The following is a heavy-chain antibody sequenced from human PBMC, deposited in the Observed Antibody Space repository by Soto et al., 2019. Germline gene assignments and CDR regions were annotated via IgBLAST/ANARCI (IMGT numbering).Heavy chain of an antibody. CDR2: IYPSDSDP. CDR3: ARGGVPTRTFDY. V-gene: IGHV5-51*01. Sequence: PGESLKISCKGSGYKFAGYWIAWVRQMPGKGLELMGIIYPSDSDPRYRPSFQGQVTISADKSISSAYLQWGCLRASDSAIYYCARGGVPTRTFDYLGQGTPVTVSA. D-gene: IGHD3-3*01. J-gene: IGHJ4*02. CDR1: GYKFAGYW.